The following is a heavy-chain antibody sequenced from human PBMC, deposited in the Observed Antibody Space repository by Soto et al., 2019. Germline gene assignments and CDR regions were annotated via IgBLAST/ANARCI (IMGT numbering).Heavy chain of an antibody. D-gene: IGHD6-13*01. V-gene: IGHV3-23*01. J-gene: IGHJ5*02. CDR1: GFTFSSYA. CDR3: AKAREGYSSPTSRFDP. CDR2: ISGSGGST. Sequence: PGGSLRLSCAASGFTFSSYAMSWVRQAPGKGLEWVSAISGSGGSTYYADSVKGRFTISRDNSKNTLYLQMNSLRAEDTAVYYCAKAREGYSSPTSRFDPWGQGTLVTVSS.